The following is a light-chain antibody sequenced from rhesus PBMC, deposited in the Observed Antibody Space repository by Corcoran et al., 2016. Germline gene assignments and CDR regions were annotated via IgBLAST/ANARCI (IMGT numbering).Light chain of an antibody. Sequence: DIQMTQSPSSLSASAGDRVTITCRASQGISTYLNWYQQKLGKAPKRLIYAASGLESGVPSRFSGSGSGTEFTLTISSLQPEDFAAYYCLQYNSNLYSFGQGTKVEIK. J-gene: IGKJ2*01. V-gene: IGKV1-43*01. CDR2: AAS. CDR3: LQYNSNLYS. CDR1: QGISTY.